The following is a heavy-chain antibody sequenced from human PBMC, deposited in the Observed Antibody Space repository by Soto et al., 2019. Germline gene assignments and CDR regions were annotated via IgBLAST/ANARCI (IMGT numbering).Heavy chain of an antibody. CDR1: GYTFTSYA. CDR2: TNAGNGNT. Sequence: ASVKVSCKASGYTFTSYAMHWVRQAPGQRLEWMGWTNAGNGNTKYSQKFQGRVTITRDTSASTAYMELSSLRSEDTAVYYCARDLGYCSSTSCYRKPKRSYYFYYWGQGTLVT. J-gene: IGHJ4*02. D-gene: IGHD2-2*02. V-gene: IGHV1-3*01. CDR3: ARDLGYCSSTSCYRKPKRSYYFYY.